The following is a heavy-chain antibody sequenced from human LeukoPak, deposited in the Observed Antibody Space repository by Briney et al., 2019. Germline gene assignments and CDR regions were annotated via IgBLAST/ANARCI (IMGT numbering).Heavy chain of an antibody. J-gene: IGHJ6*03. CDR3: ARDYYGSGYYYYYMDV. CDR2: IYYSGST. V-gene: IGHV4-59*01. Sequence: SETLSLTCTVSGGSISSYYWSWIRQPPGKGLEWIGYIYYSGSTNYNPSLKSRVTISVDTSKNQFSLKLSSVTAADTAVYYCARDYYGSGYYYYYMDVWGKGTTVTISS. CDR1: GGSISSYY. D-gene: IGHD3-10*01.